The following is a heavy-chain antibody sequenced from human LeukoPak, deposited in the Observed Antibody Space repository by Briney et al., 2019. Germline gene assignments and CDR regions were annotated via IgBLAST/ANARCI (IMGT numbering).Heavy chain of an antibody. Sequence: PGGSLRLSCAASGFTFSSYAMSWVRQAPGKGLEWVSAISGSGGNTYYADSVKGRLTISRDNSKNTLYLQMNSLRVEDTAVYYCAGRRGYSYYCWGQGTLVTVSS. CDR3: AGRRGYSYYC. V-gene: IGHV3-23*01. CDR1: GFTFSSYA. D-gene: IGHD5-18*01. J-gene: IGHJ4*02. CDR2: ISGSGGNT.